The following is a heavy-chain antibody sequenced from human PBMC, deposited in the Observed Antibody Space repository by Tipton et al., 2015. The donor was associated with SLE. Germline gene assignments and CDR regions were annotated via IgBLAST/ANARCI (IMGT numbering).Heavy chain of an antibody. CDR2: IYYSGST. V-gene: IGHV4-59*01. J-gene: IGHJ3*02. CDR1: GGSLSSYY. Sequence: TLSLTCTVSGGSLSSYYWSWIRQPPGKGLEWIGYIYYSGSTNYNPSLKSRVTISVDTSKNQFSLKLTSVTAADTAFYYCAGEGVTETGIGAFDIWGQGTMVTVSS. CDR3: AGEGVTETGIGAFDI. D-gene: IGHD1-14*01.